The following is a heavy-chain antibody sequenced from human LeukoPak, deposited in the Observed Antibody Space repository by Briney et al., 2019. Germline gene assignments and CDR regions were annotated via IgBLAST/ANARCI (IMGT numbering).Heavy chain of an antibody. CDR1: GGTFSSYT. Sequence: GASVKVSCKASGGTFSSYTISWVRQAPGQGLEWMGRIIPILGIANYAQKFQGRVTITADKSTSTAYMELSSLRPEDTAVYYCARGYCSGGSCYSFDPWGQGTLVTVSS. D-gene: IGHD2-15*01. V-gene: IGHV1-69*02. CDR2: IIPILGIA. CDR3: ARGYCSGGSCYSFDP. J-gene: IGHJ5*02.